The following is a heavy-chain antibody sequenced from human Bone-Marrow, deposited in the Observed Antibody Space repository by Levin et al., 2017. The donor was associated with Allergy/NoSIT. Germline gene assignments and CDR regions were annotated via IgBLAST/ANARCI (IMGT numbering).Heavy chain of an antibody. CDR1: GGSISSFY. Sequence: PSETLSLTCTISGGSISSFYWSWIRQPPGKGLEWIGYISKSGSTSSNPSLKSRVSLSLDTSKNQFSLKVNSVTAADTAVYYCAGDGIAARHFYGMDVWGQGTTVTVSS. V-gene: IGHV4-59*01. CDR3: AGDGIAARHFYGMDV. CDR2: ISKSGST. J-gene: IGHJ6*02. D-gene: IGHD6-6*01.